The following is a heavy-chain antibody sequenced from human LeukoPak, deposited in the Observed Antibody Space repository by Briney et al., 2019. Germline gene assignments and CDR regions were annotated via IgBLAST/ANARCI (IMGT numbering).Heavy chain of an antibody. D-gene: IGHD3-16*02. Sequence: SGTLSLICVVSGGSISSSNWWRWVRQPPGKGLEWIGEINHRGSTNYTPSLKSRITISVDTSKNQFSLKLSSVTAADAAVYYCARRVLRNDYVWGSYRRYNWFDPWGQGTLVTVSS. CDR2: INHRGST. J-gene: IGHJ5*02. V-gene: IGHV4-4*02. CDR3: ARRVLRNDYVWGSYRRYNWFDP. CDR1: GGSISSSNW.